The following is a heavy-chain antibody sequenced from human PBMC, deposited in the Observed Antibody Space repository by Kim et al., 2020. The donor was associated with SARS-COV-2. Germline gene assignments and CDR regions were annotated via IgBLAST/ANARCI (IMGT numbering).Heavy chain of an antibody. V-gene: IGHV3-30*18. Sequence: GGSLRLSCAASGFTFSSYGMHWVRQAPGKGLEWVAVISYDGSNKYYADSVKGRFTISRDNSKNTLYLQMNSLRAEDTAVYYCAKDRFSSVSSSWYIYWG. CDR1: GFTFSSYG. D-gene: IGHD6-13*01. CDR2: ISYDGSNK. J-gene: IGHJ4*01. CDR3: AKDRFSSVSSSWYIY.